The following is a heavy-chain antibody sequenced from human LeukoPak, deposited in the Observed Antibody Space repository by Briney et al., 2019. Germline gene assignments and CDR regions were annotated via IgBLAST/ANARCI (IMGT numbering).Heavy chain of an antibody. CDR3: ARVGTMVRVSDY. CDR1: GFTFSSYS. CDR2: ISGGSTYI. J-gene: IGHJ4*02. V-gene: IGHV3-21*01. Sequence: PGGSLRLSCAASGFTFSSYSMNWVRQAPGKGLEWVSSISGGSTYIYYTDSVKGRFTISRDNAKNSLYLQMNSLRAEDTAVYYCARVGTMVRVSDYWGQGTLVTVSS. D-gene: IGHD3-10*01.